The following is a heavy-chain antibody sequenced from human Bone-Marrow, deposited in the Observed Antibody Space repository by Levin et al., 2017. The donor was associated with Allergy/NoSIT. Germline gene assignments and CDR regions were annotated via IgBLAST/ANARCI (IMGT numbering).Heavy chain of an antibody. CDR1: FFSLLFSS. D-gene: IGHD3-10*01. J-gene: IGHJ4*02. Sequence: LSLPFPFSFFSLLFSSLSWIRQPPGKGLEWIGYIYYSGSTNYNPSLKSRVTISFPPCKNQFSLKLSSVTAADTAVYYCARDGGAYYGSGSPTLFDSWGQGTLVTVSS. CDR2: IYYSGST. V-gene: IGHV4-59*01. CDR3: ARDGGAYYGSGSPTLFDS.